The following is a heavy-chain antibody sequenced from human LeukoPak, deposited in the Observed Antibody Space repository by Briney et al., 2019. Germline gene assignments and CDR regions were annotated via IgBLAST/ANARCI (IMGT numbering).Heavy chain of an antibody. D-gene: IGHD3-10*01. CDR1: GLTLSSYW. CDR2: INSDGSST. J-gene: IGHJ4*02. CDR3: AELTSMVEQY. V-gene: IGHV3-74*01. Sequence: PGGSLRLSCAASGLTLSSYWMHWVRQAPGKGLVWVSRINSDGSSTRYADSVKGRFTISRDNAKNTLYLQMNSLRAEDTAVYYCAELTSMVEQYWGQGILVTVSS.